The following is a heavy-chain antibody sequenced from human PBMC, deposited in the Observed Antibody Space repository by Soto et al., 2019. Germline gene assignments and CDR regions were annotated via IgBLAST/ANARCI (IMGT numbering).Heavy chain of an antibody. J-gene: IGHJ4*02. V-gene: IGHV3-23*01. Sequence: PVGSLRLSCAASGFTFSSYAMSWVRQAPGKGLEWVSAISGSGGSTYYADSVKGRFTISRDNSKNTLYLQMNSLRAEDTAVYYCAKDFLYYYDSSGYYFDYWGQGTLVTVSS. CDR1: GFTFSSYA. D-gene: IGHD3-22*01. CDR2: ISGSGGST. CDR3: AKDFLYYYDSSGYYFDY.